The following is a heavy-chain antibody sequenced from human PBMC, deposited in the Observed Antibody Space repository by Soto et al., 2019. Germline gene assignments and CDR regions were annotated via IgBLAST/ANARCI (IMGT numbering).Heavy chain of an antibody. CDR2: INHSGTT. D-gene: IGHD3-3*01. J-gene: IGHJ6*02. Sequence: SETLSLTCAVYCGSFSGYSWTWLRQPPGKGLEWIGEINHSGTTDYNPALKSRVTMSVDTSKNQFSLRVTSVTAADTAVYYCARARFDSWSHVYYGLDVWGQGTTVTVSS. V-gene: IGHV4-34*01. CDR1: CGSFSGYS. CDR3: ARARFDSWSHVYYGLDV.